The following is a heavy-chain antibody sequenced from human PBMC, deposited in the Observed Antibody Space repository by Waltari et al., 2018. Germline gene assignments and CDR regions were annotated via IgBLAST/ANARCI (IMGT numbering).Heavy chain of an antibody. V-gene: IGHV3-23*01. J-gene: IGHJ1*01. Sequence: EVQLLESGGGLVKPGGSLRLSCAVSGITFRTYAMSWVRQVPGKGLEWISSISGSGDRINYADSVKGRFATSRENSKNMLHLQMRSLRGADTAVYYCAKGLGSYDVLTGYYAFQTWGQGTLVTVSS. CDR2: ISGSGDRI. CDR3: AKGLGSYDVLTGYYAFQT. CDR1: GITFRTYA. D-gene: IGHD3-9*01.